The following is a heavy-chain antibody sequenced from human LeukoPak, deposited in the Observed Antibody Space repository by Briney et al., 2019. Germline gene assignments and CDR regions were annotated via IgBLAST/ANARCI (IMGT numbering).Heavy chain of an antibody. CDR2: TYYSGST. V-gene: IGHV4-59*01. D-gene: IGHD3-3*01. J-gene: IGHJ4*02. CDR3: ARAVLRFLEWLPNSDYFDY. CDR1: GGSISSYY. Sequence: PSETLSLTCTVSGGSISSYYWSWIRQPPGKGLEWIGYTYYSGSTNYNPSLKSRVTISVDTSKNQFSLKLSSVTAADTAVYYCARAVLRFLEWLPNSDYFDYWGQGTLVTVSS.